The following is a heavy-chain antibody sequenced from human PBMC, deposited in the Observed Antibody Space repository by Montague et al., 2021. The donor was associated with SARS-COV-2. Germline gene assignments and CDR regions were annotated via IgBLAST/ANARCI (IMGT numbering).Heavy chain of an antibody. V-gene: IGHV3-30*04. CDR2: ISYDGSNK. D-gene: IGHD1-26*01. J-gene: IGHJ4*02. Sequence: SLRLSCAASGFTFSSYAMHWVRQAPGKGLEWVAVISYDGSNKYYADSVKGRFTISRDNSKNTLYLQMNSLRAEDTAVYYCARDIGAIFDYWGQGTLVTVSS. CDR3: ARDIGAIFDY. CDR1: GFTFSSYA.